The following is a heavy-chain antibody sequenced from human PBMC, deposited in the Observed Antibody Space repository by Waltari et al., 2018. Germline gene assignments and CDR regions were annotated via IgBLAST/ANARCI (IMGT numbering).Heavy chain of an antibody. V-gene: IGHV3-30*01. CDR1: GFTFSSYA. J-gene: IGHJ6*02. CDR3: ASWAPLDV. Sequence: QVQLVESGGGVVQPGRSLRLSCAASGFTFSSYAMHWVRQAPGKGLEWVAVISYDGSNKYYADSVKGRFTISRDNSKNTLYLQMNSLRAEDTAVYYCASWAPLDVWGQGTTVTVSS. D-gene: IGHD7-27*01. CDR2: ISYDGSNK.